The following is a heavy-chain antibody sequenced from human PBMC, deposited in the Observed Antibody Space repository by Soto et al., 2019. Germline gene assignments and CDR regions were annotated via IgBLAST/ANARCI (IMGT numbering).Heavy chain of an antibody. D-gene: IGHD2-15*01. Sequence: SVKVSCKASGFTFTSSAMQWVRQARGQRLEWIGWIVVGSGNTNYAQKFQERVTITRDMSTSTAYMEPSSLRSEDTAVYYCAAAGYGSGGSCFDFGYWGQGTLVTVAS. CDR3: AAAGYGSGGSCFDFGY. CDR1: GFTFTSSA. CDR2: IVVGSGNT. J-gene: IGHJ4*02. V-gene: IGHV1-58*02.